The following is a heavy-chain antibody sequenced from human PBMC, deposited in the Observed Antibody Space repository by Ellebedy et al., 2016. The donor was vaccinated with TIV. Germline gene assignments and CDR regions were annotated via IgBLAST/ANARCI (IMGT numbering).Heavy chain of an antibody. CDR3: ARTTKLEMATITDFDY. J-gene: IGHJ4*02. Sequence: AASVKVSCKASGGTFSSYAISWVRQAPGQGLEWMGRIIPILGIANYAQKFQGRVTITADKSTSTAYMELSSLRSEDTAVYYCARTTKLEMATITDFDYWGQGTLVTVSS. CDR1: GGTFSSYA. V-gene: IGHV1-69*04. D-gene: IGHD5-24*01. CDR2: IIPILGIA.